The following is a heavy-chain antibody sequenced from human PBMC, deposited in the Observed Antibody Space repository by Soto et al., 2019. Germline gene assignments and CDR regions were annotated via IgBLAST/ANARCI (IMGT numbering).Heavy chain of an antibody. CDR1: GFSLSTSGVG. CDR3: AHRRGTGTTGYFHH. V-gene: IGHV2-5*02. Sequence: QITLKESGPTLVKPTQTLTLTCTFSGFSLSTSGVGVGWIRQPPGKALEWLALIYWDDDKRYSPSLKSRLTITKDTSKNQVVLTMTNMDPVDTATYYCAHRRGTGTTGYFHHWGQGTLVTVSS. D-gene: IGHD1-1*01. CDR2: IYWDDDK. J-gene: IGHJ1*01.